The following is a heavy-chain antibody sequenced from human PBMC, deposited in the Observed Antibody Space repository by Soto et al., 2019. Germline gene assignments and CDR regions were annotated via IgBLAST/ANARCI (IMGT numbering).Heavy chain of an antibody. V-gene: IGHV4-59*01. D-gene: IGHD2-15*01. CDR1: GGSFSSYY. Sequence: SETLSLTCTVSGGSFSSYYWSWIRQPPGKGLEWIGYIYYTGSIMYNPSLKSRVTMSVDMSMKQFSLKLNSVTAADTAVYYCARTTTLENYFDYWGQGTLVTVSS. CDR2: IYYTGSI. J-gene: IGHJ4*02. CDR3: ARTTTLENYFDY.